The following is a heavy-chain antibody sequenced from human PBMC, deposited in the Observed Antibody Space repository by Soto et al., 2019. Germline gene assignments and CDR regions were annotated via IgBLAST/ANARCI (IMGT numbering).Heavy chain of an antibody. CDR3: ATDKLNSNYEYYFDH. CDR2: ISWSGGTI. Sequence: EVQLVESGGGLVQPGRSLRLSCAASGFTLRNNAMHWVRQAPGKGLEWVSGISWSGGTIGYADSVKGRFTISRDNAKNSLYLEMNSLRAEDTALYYCATDKLNSNYEYYFDHWGQGTLVTVSS. J-gene: IGHJ4*02. D-gene: IGHD4-4*01. V-gene: IGHV3-9*01. CDR1: GFTLRNNA.